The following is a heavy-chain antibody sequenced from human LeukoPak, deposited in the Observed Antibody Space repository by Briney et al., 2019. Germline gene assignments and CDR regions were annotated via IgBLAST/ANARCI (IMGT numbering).Heavy chain of an antibody. V-gene: IGHV3-30*02. D-gene: IGHD6-19*01. CDR2: IRYDGTNK. J-gene: IGHJ4*02. CDR1: KIIFSGYG. CDR3: AKVGSGWYGVDY. Sequence: PGGSLRLSCVASKIIFSGYGIHWVRQAPGKGLEWVAFIRYDGTNKYYTDSVKGRFTISRDSSKNTLYLQMNSLRDDDTAVYYCAKVGSGWYGVDYWGQGTLVTVSS.